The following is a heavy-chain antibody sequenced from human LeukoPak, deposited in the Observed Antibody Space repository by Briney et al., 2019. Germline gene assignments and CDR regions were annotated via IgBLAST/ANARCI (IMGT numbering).Heavy chain of an antibody. CDR1: GYTLTELS. Sequence: ASVTVSCKVSGYTLTELSMHWVRQAPGKGLEWMGGFDPEDGETIYAQKFQGRVTMTEDTSTDTAYMELSSLRSEDTAVYYCATRGPSGSSSPYYFDYWGQGTLVTVSS. J-gene: IGHJ4*02. CDR3: ATRGPSGSSSPYYFDY. D-gene: IGHD2-2*01. CDR2: FDPEDGET. V-gene: IGHV1-24*01.